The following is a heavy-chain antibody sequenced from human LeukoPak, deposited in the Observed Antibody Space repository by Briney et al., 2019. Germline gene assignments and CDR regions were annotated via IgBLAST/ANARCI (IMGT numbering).Heavy chain of an antibody. J-gene: IGHJ4*02. CDR1: GASITTYY. D-gene: IGHD6-6*01. CDR3: AREYSTSSEGDYFDY. V-gene: IGHV4-59*01. CDR2: IYHSGST. Sequence: SETLPLTCTVPGASITTYYWTWIRQPPGKGLEWIGYIYHSGSTNYNPSLKSRVTISLDTSRNQFSLRLSSVTAADTAVYFCAREYSTSSEGDYFDYWGQGSLVTVSS.